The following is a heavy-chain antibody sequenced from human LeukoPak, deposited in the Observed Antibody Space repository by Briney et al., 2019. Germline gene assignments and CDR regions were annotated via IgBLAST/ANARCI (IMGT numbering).Heavy chain of an antibody. J-gene: IGHJ4*02. CDR2: INQGGSDK. D-gene: IGHD1-14*01. CDR3: TRDRSRAEDD. Sequence: PGGSLRLSCAASGFTFSGHWTSWVRQAPGRGLEWVANINQGGSDKYYVDSMKGRFTISRDNANNLLYLQMNSLRGEDTAVYYCTRDRSRAEDDWGQGTLVTVSS. CDR1: GFTFSGHW. V-gene: IGHV3-7*01.